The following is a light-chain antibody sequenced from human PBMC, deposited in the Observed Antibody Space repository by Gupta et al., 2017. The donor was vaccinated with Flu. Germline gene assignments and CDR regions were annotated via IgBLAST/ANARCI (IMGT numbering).Light chain of an antibody. Sequence: VTISCSGSGSNVGKNNVYWYQLVPGTAPKILIYLNTQRPSGVPDRFFGSKSGTSASLAISGLRSGDEADYYCAAWDDNLNGLVFGEGTKLTVL. CDR1: GSNVGKNN. CDR3: AAWDDNLNGLV. V-gene: IGLV1-47*01. CDR2: LNT. J-gene: IGLJ3*02.